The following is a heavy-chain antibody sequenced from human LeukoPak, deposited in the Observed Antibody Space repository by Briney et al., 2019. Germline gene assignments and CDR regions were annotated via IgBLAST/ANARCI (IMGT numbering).Heavy chain of an antibody. CDR2: IYYSGST. CDR1: GGSISSSSNY. J-gene: IGHJ4*02. CDR3: ARNLDTGTEGSYFDY. V-gene: IGHV4-39*01. D-gene: IGHD6-13*01. Sequence: PSETLSLTCTVSGGSISSSSNYWGWIRQPPGKGLEWIGSIYYSGSTYYNPSLKSRVIISVDTSKNQFSLKLSSVPAADTAVYYCARNLDTGTEGSYFDYWGQGTLVTVPS.